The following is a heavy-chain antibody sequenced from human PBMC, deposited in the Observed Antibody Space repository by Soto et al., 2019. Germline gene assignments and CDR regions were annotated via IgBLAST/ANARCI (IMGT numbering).Heavy chain of an antibody. CDR2: INHSGST. D-gene: IGHD3-10*01. CDR1: GGCFSGYS. V-gene: IGHV4-34*01. CDR3: SRGSNGSGSLDY. Sequence: SETLSLTCAVSGGCFSGYSWRWVRQPPGKGLEWIGEINHSGSTNYNPSLNSRVNISVDTSKNQFSLKLSSVTAADTAVYYCSRGSNGSGSLDYWGPGTLVTVSS. J-gene: IGHJ4*02.